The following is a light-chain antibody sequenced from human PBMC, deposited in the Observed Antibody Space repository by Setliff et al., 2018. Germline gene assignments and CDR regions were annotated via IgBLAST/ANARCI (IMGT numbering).Light chain of an antibody. Sequence: QSVLTQPPSASGTPGQRVIISCSGSSPNIGSNYVYWYQQVPGTTPTLLINRNDQRPSGVPDRFSGSKSGNTASLTISGLQAEDEADYYCSSYTSSSTEVFGTGTKVTVL. CDR2: RND. V-gene: IGLV1-47*01. J-gene: IGLJ1*01. CDR3: SSYTSSSTEV. CDR1: SPNIGSNY.